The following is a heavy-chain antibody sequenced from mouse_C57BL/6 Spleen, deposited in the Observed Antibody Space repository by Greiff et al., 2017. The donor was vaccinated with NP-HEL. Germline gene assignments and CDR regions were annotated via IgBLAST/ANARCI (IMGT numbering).Heavy chain of an antibody. Sequence: QVQLKQSGPGLVQPSQSLSLTCTVSGFSLTSYGVHWVRQSPGKGLEWLGVICGGGSTAYNAAIISRLSISKDNSKSQVFCKMNRLQADDTAIYYCARKRGSGYYAMDYWGKGPSVTVSS. CDR3: ARKRGSGYYAMDY. J-gene: IGHJ4*01. D-gene: IGHD1-1*01. V-gene: IGHV2-2*01. CDR2: ICGGGST. CDR1: GFSLTSYG.